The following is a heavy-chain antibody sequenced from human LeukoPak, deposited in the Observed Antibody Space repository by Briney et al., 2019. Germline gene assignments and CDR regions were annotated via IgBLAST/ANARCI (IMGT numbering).Heavy chain of an antibody. Sequence: QAGGSLRLSCAASGFTFSSYAMSWVRQAPGKGLEWVSAISGSGGSTYYADSVKGRFTISRDNSKNTLYLQMNSLRAEDTAVYYCAKDLVMVRGVIPYFDYWGQGTLVTVSS. CDR1: GFTFSSYA. CDR2: ISGSGGST. V-gene: IGHV3-23*01. CDR3: AKDLVMVRGVIPYFDY. D-gene: IGHD3-10*01. J-gene: IGHJ4*02.